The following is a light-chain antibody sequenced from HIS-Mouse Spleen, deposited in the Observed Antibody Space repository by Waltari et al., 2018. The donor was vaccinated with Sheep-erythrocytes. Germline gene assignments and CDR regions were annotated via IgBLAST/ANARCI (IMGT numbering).Light chain of an antibody. CDR3: CSYAGSSTPWV. Sequence: QSALTQPASVSGSPGQSITISCTGTSSDDGGYNLVSWYQQHPGKAPKLMIYEGSKRPSGVSNRLSCSKSGNTASLTIAGLQAEDEADYYCCSYAGSSTPWVFGGGTKLTVL. J-gene: IGLJ3*02. CDR1: SSDDGGYNL. V-gene: IGLV2-23*01. CDR2: EGS.